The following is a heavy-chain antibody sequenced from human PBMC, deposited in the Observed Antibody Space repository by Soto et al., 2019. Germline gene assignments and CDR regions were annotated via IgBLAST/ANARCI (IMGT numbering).Heavy chain of an antibody. CDR1: GFIFSTYD. V-gene: IGHV1-18*01. Sequence: QVPLVQSGAEVKKPGASVKVSCKASGFIFSTYDLTWVRQAPGQGLEWMGWISPNNGNTNYPEKFQGRVSMTTDTSTGTAYMELRDLTSADTAVYYCARVCTVYCSAGGPPGMDVWGSGTTVTVSS. CDR3: ARVCTVYCSAGGPPGMDV. J-gene: IGHJ6*04. CDR2: ISPNNGNT. D-gene: IGHD2-15*01.